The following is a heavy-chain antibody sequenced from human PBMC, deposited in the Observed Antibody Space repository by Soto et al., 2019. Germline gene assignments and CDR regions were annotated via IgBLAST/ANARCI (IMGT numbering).Heavy chain of an antibody. Sequence: QVQMVESGGGVAQPGGSLRHSCAVSGFTFSAFAMYWVRQAPGKGLEWVALISYDGRNEDYAESVRGRFTISRDNSKNTLYLDMNSLSAEDSAVYFCAKGVVREPAYFDDWGQGILVTVSS. CDR2: ISYDGRNE. CDR3: AKGVVREPAYFDD. V-gene: IGHV3-30*18. D-gene: IGHD3-10*01. CDR1: GFTFSAFA. J-gene: IGHJ4*02.